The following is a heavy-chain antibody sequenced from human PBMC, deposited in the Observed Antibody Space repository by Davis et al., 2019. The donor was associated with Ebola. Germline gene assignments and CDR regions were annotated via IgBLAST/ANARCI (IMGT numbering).Heavy chain of an antibody. V-gene: IGHV3-11*01. CDR2: ISSSGITI. CDR1: GFTFSDYY. Sequence: GESLKISCAASGFTFSDYYMSWIRQAPGKGLEWVSHISSSGITIYYADSAKGRFTISRDNAKNSLDLQMNSLRAEDTAVYYCARDGGTSWYEIDYWGQGVLVTVSS. CDR3: ARDGGTSWYEIDY. D-gene: IGHD6-13*01. J-gene: IGHJ4*02.